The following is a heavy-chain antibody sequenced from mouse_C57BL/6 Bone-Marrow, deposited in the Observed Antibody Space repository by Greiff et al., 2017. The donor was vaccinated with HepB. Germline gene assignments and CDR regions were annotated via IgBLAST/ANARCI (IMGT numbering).Heavy chain of an antibody. D-gene: IGHD1-1*01. CDR3: TRIITTVVASDFDV. CDR2: ISYDGSN. J-gene: IGHJ1*03. V-gene: IGHV3-6*01. Sequence: EVKLMESGPGLVKPSQSLSLTCSVTGYSITSGYYWNWIRQFPGNKLEWMGYISYDGSNNYNPSLKNRISITRDTSNNQFFLKLNSVTTEDTATYYCTRIITTVVASDFDVWGTGTTVTVSS. CDR1: GYSITSGYY.